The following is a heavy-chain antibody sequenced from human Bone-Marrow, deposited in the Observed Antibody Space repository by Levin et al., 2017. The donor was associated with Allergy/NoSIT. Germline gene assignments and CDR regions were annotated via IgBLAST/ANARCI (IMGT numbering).Heavy chain of an antibody. CDR3: AKTSGLGDIVVVVIDY. V-gene: IGHV3-23*01. D-gene: IGHD2-15*01. Sequence: GESLKISCAASGFTFSRHAMSWVRQAPGKGLEWVSAISGSGGSTYYAESVKGRFTISRDNSKNTLYLQMNSLRAEDTAVYYCAKTSGLGDIVVVVIDYWGQGTLVTVSS. J-gene: IGHJ4*02. CDR1: GFTFSRHA. CDR2: ISGSGGST.